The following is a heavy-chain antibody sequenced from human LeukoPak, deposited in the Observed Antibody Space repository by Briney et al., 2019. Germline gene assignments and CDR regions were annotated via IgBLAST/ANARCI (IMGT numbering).Heavy chain of an antibody. CDR3: ARGVTSYYFDY. CDR1: GFTFSSYG. D-gene: IGHD2-21*02. Sequence: RSLRLSCAASGFTFSSYGMHWVRQAPGKGLEWVAVIWYDGSNKYYADSVKGRFTISRDNSKNTLYLQMNSLRAEDTAVYYCARGVTSYYFDYWGQGTLVTVSS. J-gene: IGHJ4*02. CDR2: IWYDGSNK. V-gene: IGHV3-33*01.